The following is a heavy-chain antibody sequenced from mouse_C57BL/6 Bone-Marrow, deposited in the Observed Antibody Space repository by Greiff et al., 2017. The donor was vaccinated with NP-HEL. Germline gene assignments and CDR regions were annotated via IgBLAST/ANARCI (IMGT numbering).Heavy chain of an antibody. CDR3: ARVDSSGYEAMDY. CDR1: GYTFTDYY. D-gene: IGHD3-2*02. CDR2: INPYNGGT. Sequence: VQLQQSGPVLVKPGASVKMSCKASGYTFTDYYMNWVKQSHGKSLEWIGVINPYNGGTSYNQKVKGKATLTVDKSSSTAYMELNSLTSEDSAVYYCARVDSSGYEAMDYWGQGTSVTVSS. J-gene: IGHJ4*01. V-gene: IGHV1-19*01.